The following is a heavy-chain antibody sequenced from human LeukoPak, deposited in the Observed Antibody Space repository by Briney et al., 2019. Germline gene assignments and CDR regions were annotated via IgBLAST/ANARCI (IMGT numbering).Heavy chain of an antibody. CDR2: IKSKKDGETT. CDR1: GYIFNNAW. V-gene: IGHV3-15*05. D-gene: IGHD2-2*01. J-gene: IGHJ3*01. Sequence: PGGSLRLSCAGSGYIFNNAWMSWVRQAPGKGLEWVGRIKSKKDGETTDYAAPVKGRFIVSRDDSKDTLYLQMNSLRVEDTGVYYCATLGYCTSISCHATDGGALDVWGQGTVVTVS. CDR3: ATLGYCTSISCHATDGGALDV.